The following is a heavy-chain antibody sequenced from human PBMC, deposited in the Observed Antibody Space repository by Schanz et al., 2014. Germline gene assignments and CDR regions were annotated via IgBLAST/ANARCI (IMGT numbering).Heavy chain of an antibody. D-gene: IGHD2-15*01. J-gene: IGHJ4*02. Sequence: EVQLVQSGGGLVQPGGSLRLSCAASGFTFSDYSMNWVRQAPGKGPEWVSYIRSSSTPIYYADSVKGRFTISRDNAKNSLYLQMNSLRAEDTAVYYCARLDPYCRSGTCSRAFDFWGQGTLVTVSS. CDR3: ARLDPYCRSGTCSRAFDF. CDR1: GFTFSDYS. V-gene: IGHV3-48*01. CDR2: IRSSSTPI.